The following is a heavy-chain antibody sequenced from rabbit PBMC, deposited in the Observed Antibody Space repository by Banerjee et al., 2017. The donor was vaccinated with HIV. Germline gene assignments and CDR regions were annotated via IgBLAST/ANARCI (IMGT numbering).Heavy chain of an antibody. CDR2: IYAGSGGNT. Sequence: QSLEESGGDLVKPGASLTLTCTASGFTLSSYWMCWVRQAPGKGLEWIACIYAGSGGNTYYASWAKGRFTISKTSSTTVTLQMTSLTAADSATYFCARGGYYTYGYHGYAYNLWGPGTLVTVS. D-gene: IGHD6-1*01. CDR3: ARGGYYTYGYHGYAYNL. V-gene: IGHV1S40*01. J-gene: IGHJ4*01. CDR1: GFTLSSYW.